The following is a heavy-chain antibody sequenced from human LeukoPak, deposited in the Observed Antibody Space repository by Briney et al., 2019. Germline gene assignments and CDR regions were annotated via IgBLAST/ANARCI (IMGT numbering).Heavy chain of an antibody. CDR1: GFTFSSYW. J-gene: IGHJ4*02. Sequence: GGSLRLSCAASGFTFSSYWMSWVRQAPGKGLEWVAVISYDGSNKYYADSVKGRFTISRDNSKNTLYLQMNSLRAEDTAVYYCAKDVFVGVGATTGFDYWGQGTLVTVSS. CDR2: ISYDGSNK. D-gene: IGHD1-26*01. CDR3: AKDVFVGVGATTGFDY. V-gene: IGHV3-30*18.